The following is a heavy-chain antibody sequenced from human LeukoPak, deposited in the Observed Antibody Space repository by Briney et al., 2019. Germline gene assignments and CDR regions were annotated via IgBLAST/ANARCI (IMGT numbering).Heavy chain of an antibody. V-gene: IGHV4-59*01. J-gene: IGHJ3*02. CDR3: ARVRNYPDAFDI. Sequence: SETLSLTCTVSGGSISNYYWAWIRQPPGKGLEWIGYIYDTGSTKYNPSHKSRLTNSLHTSRNQFSLNLSSLTAADTAIYYCARVRNYPDAFDIWGQGRMVTVSS. D-gene: IGHD5-24*01. CDR1: GGSISNYY. CDR2: IYDTGST.